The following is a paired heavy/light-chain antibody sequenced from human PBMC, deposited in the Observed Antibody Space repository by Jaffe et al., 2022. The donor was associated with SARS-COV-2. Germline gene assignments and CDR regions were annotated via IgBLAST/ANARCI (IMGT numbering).Light chain of an antibody. Sequence: QSALTQPASVSGSPGQSITVSCTGTSSDVGAYNYVSWYQQHPGKAPKLMIYDVSNRRSGVSNRFSGSKSGNTASLTISGLQAEDEADYYCSSYTSSDTWVFGGGTRLTVL. CDR3: SSYTSSDTWV. J-gene: IGLJ3*02. V-gene: IGLV2-14*01. CDR1: SSDVGAYNY. CDR2: DVS.
Heavy chain of an antibody. Sequence: QVQLVESGGGVVQSGRSLRLSCVGSGFTFSGYAMRWVRQPPGKGLEWVTNLSYDGSKKYYADSVKGRFTISRDNSKNTMYLQMDSLRPEDTAVYFCAREGAPDSSSWFAFEYWGQGTLVTVSS. D-gene: IGHD6-13*01. CDR2: LSYDGSKK. CDR3: AREGAPDSSSWFAFEY. J-gene: IGHJ4*02. V-gene: IGHV3-30*04. CDR1: GFTFSGYA.